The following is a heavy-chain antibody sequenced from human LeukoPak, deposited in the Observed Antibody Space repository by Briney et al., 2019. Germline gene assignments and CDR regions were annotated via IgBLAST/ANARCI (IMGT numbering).Heavy chain of an antibody. J-gene: IGHJ3*02. CDR2: IYTSGGT. CDR3: ARDRQHGSGSYSAFDI. V-gene: IGHV4-4*07. D-gene: IGHD3-10*01. CDR1: GGSIYSYY. Sequence: SETLSLTCTVSGGSIYSYYWSWIRQPAGEGLEWIGRIYTSGGTNYNPSLKSRVTMSVGTSKNQFSLKLSSVTAADTAVYYCARDRQHGSGSYSAFDIWGQGTMVTVSS.